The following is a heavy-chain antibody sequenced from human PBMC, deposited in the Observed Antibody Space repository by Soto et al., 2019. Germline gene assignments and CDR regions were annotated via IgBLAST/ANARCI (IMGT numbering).Heavy chain of an antibody. J-gene: IGHJ5*02. CDR3: ARHREQWLVHSWFDP. D-gene: IGHD6-19*01. V-gene: IGHV5-10-1*01. CDR1: GYSFTSYW. CDR2: IDPSDSYT. Sequence: LKISCKGSGYSFTSYWISWVRQMPGKGLEWMGRIDPSDSYTNYSPSFQGHVTISADKSISTAYLQWSSLKASDTAMYYCARHREQWLVHSWFDPWGQGTLVTVSS.